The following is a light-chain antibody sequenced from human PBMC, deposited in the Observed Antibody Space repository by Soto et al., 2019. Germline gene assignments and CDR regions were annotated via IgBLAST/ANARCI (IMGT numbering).Light chain of an antibody. V-gene: IGKV1-33*01. J-gene: IGKJ5*01. CDR2: DAS. Sequence: DIQMTQSPSSLSASVGDRVTITCRASQGIRNDLGWYQQKPGRATKLLIYDASNLEAGVPSRFRGSGSGTDFTFTISRLQPEDIATYYCQQYENLPTFGQGTRLEIK. CDR1: QGIRND. CDR3: QQYENLPT.